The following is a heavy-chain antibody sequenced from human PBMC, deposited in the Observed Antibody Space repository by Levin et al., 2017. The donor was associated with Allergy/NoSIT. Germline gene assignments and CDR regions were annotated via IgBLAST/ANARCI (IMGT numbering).Heavy chain of an antibody. CDR1: GFTFSSYA. J-gene: IGHJ4*02. CDR3: AKNYDYVWGSYRRGIDY. D-gene: IGHD3-16*02. V-gene: IGHV3-30*04. Sequence: LSLTCAASGFTFSSYAMHWVRQAPGKGLEWVAVISYDGSNKYYADSVKGRLTISRDNSKNTLYLQMNSLRAEDTAVYYCAKNYDYVWGSYRRGIDYWGQGTLVTVSS. CDR2: ISYDGSNK.